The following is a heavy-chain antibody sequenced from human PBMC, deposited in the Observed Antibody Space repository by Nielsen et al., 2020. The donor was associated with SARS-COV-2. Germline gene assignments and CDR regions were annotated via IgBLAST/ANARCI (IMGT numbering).Heavy chain of an antibody. V-gene: IGHV4-59*01. CDR2: IYNSGST. CDR3: ARCEVQLWPRRAGPRRNWFDP. Sequence: WIRQPPGKGLEWIGYIYNSGSTDYNPSLKSRVTISVDKSKNQFSLKLTSVSAADTAVYYCARCEVQLWPRRAGPRRNWFDPWGQGTLVTVSS. D-gene: IGHD5-18*01. J-gene: IGHJ5*02.